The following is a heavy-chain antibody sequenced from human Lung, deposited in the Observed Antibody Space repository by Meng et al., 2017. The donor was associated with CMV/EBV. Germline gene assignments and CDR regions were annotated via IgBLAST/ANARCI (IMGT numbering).Heavy chain of an antibody. Sequence: LPWAASGFTFSSYAMGWVRQAPGKGLEWVSAISGSGDSTYYADSVKGRVTISRDNSKNTLYLQMNSLRAEDTAVYYCAKGGPGRGFDYWGQGTLVTVSS. J-gene: IGHJ4*02. CDR1: GFTFSSYA. CDR3: AKGGPGRGFDY. CDR2: ISGSGDST. D-gene: IGHD1-14*01. V-gene: IGHV3-23*01.